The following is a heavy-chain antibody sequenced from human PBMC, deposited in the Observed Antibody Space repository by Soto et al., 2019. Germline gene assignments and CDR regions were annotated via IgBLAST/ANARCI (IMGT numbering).Heavy chain of an antibody. V-gene: IGHV3-23*01. Sequence: EVQLLESGGGLVQPGGSLRLSCAASGLTFSNYYMNWVRQAPGKGLEWVSVVSGSGAIIYYADSVKGRFTITRDNSKNMLYLQMNSLSAGDMAVYYCEKGGGGLELRDWGQGTLVTVSS. CDR2: VSGSGAII. CDR1: GLTFSNYY. J-gene: IGHJ4*02. D-gene: IGHD1-7*01. CDR3: EKGGGGLELRD.